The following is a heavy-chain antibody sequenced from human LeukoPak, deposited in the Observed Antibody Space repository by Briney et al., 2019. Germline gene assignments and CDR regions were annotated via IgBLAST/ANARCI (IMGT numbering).Heavy chain of an antibody. CDR2: INPNSGGT. J-gene: IGHJ4*02. Sequence: PRASVKVSCKASGYSFTDYYMHWVRQAPGQGLEWMGWINPNSGGTDYAQKFQGRVTMTRDTSINTAYMDLSSLRSDDTAVYYCARTYSGSLRGDYWGQGTLVAVSS. V-gene: IGHV1-2*02. CDR3: ARTYSGSLRGDY. D-gene: IGHD1-26*01. CDR1: GYSFTDYY.